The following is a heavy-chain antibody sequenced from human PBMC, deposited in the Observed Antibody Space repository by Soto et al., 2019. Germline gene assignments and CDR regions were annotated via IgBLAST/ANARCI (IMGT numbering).Heavy chain of an antibody. Sequence: QVQLVESGGGVVQPGRSLRLSCAASGFTFSSYGMHWVRQAPGKGLEWVAVILYDGSNKYYADSVKCRFTISGDNSKNTLYLQMNSLRSEDTAVYYCARPGEFDYWGQGTLVTVSS. CDR1: GFTFSSYG. D-gene: IGHD3-16*01. CDR2: ILYDGSNK. J-gene: IGHJ4*02. CDR3: ARPGEFDY. V-gene: IGHV3-30*03.